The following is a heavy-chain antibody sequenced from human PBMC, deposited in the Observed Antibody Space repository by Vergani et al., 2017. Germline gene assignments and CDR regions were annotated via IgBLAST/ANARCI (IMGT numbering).Heavy chain of an antibody. D-gene: IGHD3-10*01. CDR3: ARHWSSHQRASGSSNYYYYGMDV. Sequence: QLQLQESGPGLVKPSETLSLTCTVSGGSISSSSYYWGWLRQPPGKGLEWIGSIYYSGSTYYNPSLKSRVTISVDTSKNQFSRKLSFVTAADTAVYYCARHWSSHQRASGSSNYYYYGMDVWGQGTTVTVSS. J-gene: IGHJ6*02. CDR2: IYYSGST. CDR1: GGSISSSSYY. V-gene: IGHV4-39*01.